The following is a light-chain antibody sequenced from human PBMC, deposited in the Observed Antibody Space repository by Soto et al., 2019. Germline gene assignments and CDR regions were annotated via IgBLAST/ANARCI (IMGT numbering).Light chain of an antibody. CDR2: GAS. Sequence: EIVMKQSPGTLSVSPGEGGTLSCRASQSVSSNLAWYQQKPGQAPRLLIYGASTRATGIPARFSGSGSGTDFTLTISSLQSEDFAVYYCQQYNNWPPNFGGGTKVEIK. J-gene: IGKJ4*01. V-gene: IGKV3-15*01. CDR1: QSVSSN. CDR3: QQYNNWPPN.